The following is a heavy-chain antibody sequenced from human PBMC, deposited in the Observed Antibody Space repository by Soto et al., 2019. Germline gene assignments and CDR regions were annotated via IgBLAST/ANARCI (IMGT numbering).Heavy chain of an antibody. V-gene: IGHV4-31*11. Sequence: SETLSLTCAVSGDSISSGYYWAWIRQPPGTGLEWIGYIYYSGTTYFNPSLKSRASISLDTSKNEFSLKLTSVTAADTAVYYYXGPDFGPFIHGVCDRDGFGDYWGQGALVTISS. J-gene: IGHJ4*02. CDR1: GDSISSGYY. CDR3: XGPDFGPFIHGVCDRDGFGDY. CDR2: IYYSGTT. D-gene: IGHD2-8*01.